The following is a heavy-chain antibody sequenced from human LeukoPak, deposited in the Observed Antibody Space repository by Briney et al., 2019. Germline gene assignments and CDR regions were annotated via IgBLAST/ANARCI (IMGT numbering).Heavy chain of an antibody. CDR2: IRYDGSNK. CDR3: AKDKIGDDDSSGFDY. J-gene: IGHJ4*02. D-gene: IGHD3-22*01. Sequence: LPGGSLRFSCAASGFTFSSYGMHWVRQAPGKGLEWVAFIRYDGSNKYYADPVKGRFTISRDNSKNTLYLQMNSLRAEDTAVYYCAKDKIGDDDSSGFDYWGQGTLVTVSS. CDR1: GFTFSSYG. V-gene: IGHV3-30*02.